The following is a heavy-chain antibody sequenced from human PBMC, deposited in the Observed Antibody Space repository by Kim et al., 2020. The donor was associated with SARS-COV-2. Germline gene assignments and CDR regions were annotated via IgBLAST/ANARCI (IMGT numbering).Heavy chain of an antibody. V-gene: IGHV4-34*01. Sequence: SRVTISVDTSKNQFSLKLSSVTAADKAVYYCARWRFWSGYTYYYYGMDVWGQGTTVTVSS. D-gene: IGHD3-3*01. CDR3: ARWRFWSGYTYYYYGMDV. J-gene: IGHJ6*02.